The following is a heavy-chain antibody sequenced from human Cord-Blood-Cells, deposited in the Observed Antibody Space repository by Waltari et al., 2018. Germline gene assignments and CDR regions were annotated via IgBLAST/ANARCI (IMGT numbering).Heavy chain of an antibody. CDR2: IHPHRGGT. J-gene: IGHJ3*02. CDR1: GYTFTGYY. V-gene: IGHV1-2*04. D-gene: IGHD5-12*01. Sequence: QVQLVQSGAEVKKPGASVKVSCKASGYTFTGYYMHWVRQAPGQGLEGMGWIHPHRGGTNYAQKLQGWVTMTRDTSISTAYMELSRLRSDDTAVYYCARVRRSGYDLSAFDIWGQGTMVTVSS. CDR3: ARVRRSGYDLSAFDI.